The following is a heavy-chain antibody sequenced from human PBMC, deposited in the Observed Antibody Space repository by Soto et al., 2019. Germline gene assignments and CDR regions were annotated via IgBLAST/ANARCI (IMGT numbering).Heavy chain of an antibody. CDR3: ARVKTENYYGMDV. V-gene: IGHV3-7*05. J-gene: IGHJ6*02. Sequence: GGSLRLSCAASGFTLRTYWMCWVRQAPGKGLEWVANIKQDGSEKYYVDSVKGRFAISRDNAKNSLYLQMNSLRAEDTAVYYCARVKTENYYGMDVWGQGTTVTVSS. CDR2: IKQDGSEK. CDR1: GFTLRTYW.